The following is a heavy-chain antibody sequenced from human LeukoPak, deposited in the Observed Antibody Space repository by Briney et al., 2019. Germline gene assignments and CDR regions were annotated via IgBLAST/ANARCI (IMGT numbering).Heavy chain of an antibody. CDR3: ARYQYYAKYYYYYYYYMDV. CDR2: MNPNSGNT. CDR1: GYTFTSYD. D-gene: IGHD3-3*01. Sequence: ASVKVSCKASGYTFTSYDINWVRQATGQGLEWMGWMNPNSGNTGYAQKFQGRVTMTRNTSISTAYMELSSLRSEDTAVYYCARYQYYAKYYYYYYYYMDVRGKGTTVTVSS. V-gene: IGHV1-8*01. J-gene: IGHJ6*03.